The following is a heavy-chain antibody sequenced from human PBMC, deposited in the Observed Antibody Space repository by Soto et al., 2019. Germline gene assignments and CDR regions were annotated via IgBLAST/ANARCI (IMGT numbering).Heavy chain of an antibody. D-gene: IGHD2-2*01. V-gene: IGHV4-31*03. CDR1: GGSICSGGYY. CDR2: IYYSGST. CDR3: ARGGVVPAAWP. Sequence: SETLSLTCTVSGGSICSGGYYWSWIRQHPGKGLEWIGYIYYSGSTYYNPSLKSRVTISVDTSKNQFSLKLSSVTAADTAVYYCARGGVVPAAWPWGQGTLVTVSS. J-gene: IGHJ5*02.